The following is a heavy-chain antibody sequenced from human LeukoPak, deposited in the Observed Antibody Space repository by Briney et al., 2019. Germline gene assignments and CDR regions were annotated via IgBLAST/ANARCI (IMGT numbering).Heavy chain of an antibody. CDR1: GFTFDDYA. J-gene: IGHJ6*03. CDR3: ARGTYDFWSGYPTYYYYYYMDV. CDR2: ISWNSGSI. V-gene: IGHV3-9*01. Sequence: QTGGSLRLSCAASGFTFDDYAMHWVRQAPGKGLEWVSGISWNSGSIGYADSVKGRFTISRDNAKNSLYLQMNSLRAEDTAVYYCARGTYDFWSGYPTYYYYYYMDVWGKGTTVTVSS. D-gene: IGHD3-3*01.